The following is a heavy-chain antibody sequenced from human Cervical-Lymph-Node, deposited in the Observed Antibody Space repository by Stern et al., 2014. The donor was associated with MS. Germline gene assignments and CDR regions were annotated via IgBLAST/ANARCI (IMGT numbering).Heavy chain of an antibody. V-gene: IGHV3-33*01. J-gene: IGHJ4*02. CDR1: GFTFSSYG. Sequence: VQLEESGGGVVQPGRSLRLSCAASGFTFSSYGMHWVRQAPGKGLEWVAVIWYDGSNKYYADSVKGRFTISRDNSKNTLYLQMNSLRAEDTAVYYCARGGYSSSWINYWGQGTLVTVSS. CDR2: IWYDGSNK. D-gene: IGHD6-13*01. CDR3: ARGGYSSSWINY.